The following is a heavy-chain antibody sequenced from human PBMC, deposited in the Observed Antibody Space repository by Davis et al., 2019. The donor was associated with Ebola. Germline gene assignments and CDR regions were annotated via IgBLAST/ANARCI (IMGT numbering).Heavy chain of an antibody. CDR1: VITFSSYA. CDR2: ISGSGGST. CDR3: AKDPQQIQYYYYGMDV. J-gene: IGHJ6*04. D-gene: IGHD6-13*01. Sequence: GGSLRLSCTDSVITFSSYAMTWVRQAPGKGLEWVSAISGSGGSTYYADSVKGRFTISRDNSKNTLSLQMTSLRADDTAVYYCAKDPQQIQYYYYGMDVWGKGTTVTVSS. V-gene: IGHV3-23*01.